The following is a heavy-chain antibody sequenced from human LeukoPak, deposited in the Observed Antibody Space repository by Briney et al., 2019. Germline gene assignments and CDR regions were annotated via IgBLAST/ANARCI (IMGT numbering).Heavy chain of an antibody. Sequence: GGSLRLSCAASGFTFSSYWMSWVRQAPGKGLEWVANIKQDGSEKYYVDSVKGRFTISRDNAKNSLYLQMNSLRAADTAVYYCARDCRDDFWSGYRGPYYYGMDVWGQGTTVTVSS. J-gene: IGHJ6*02. CDR2: IKQDGSEK. V-gene: IGHV3-7*01. CDR1: GFTFSSYW. CDR3: ARDCRDDFWSGYRGPYYYGMDV. D-gene: IGHD3-3*01.